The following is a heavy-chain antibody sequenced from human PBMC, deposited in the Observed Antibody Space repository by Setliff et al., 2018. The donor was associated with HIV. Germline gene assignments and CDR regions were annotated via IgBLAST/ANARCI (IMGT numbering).Heavy chain of an antibody. V-gene: IGHV1-69*13. CDR2: IIPMFDAP. CDR3: ARPIRAAAGNDAFHV. D-gene: IGHD6-13*01. Sequence: ASVKVSCKTSGGTFSSYAISWVRQAPGQGLEWMGGIIPMFDAPNYAQKFQGRVTITADEPTSTAYMELSSLRSEDSAVYFCARPIRAAAGNDAFHVWGQGTMVTVSS. CDR1: GGTFSSYA. J-gene: IGHJ3*01.